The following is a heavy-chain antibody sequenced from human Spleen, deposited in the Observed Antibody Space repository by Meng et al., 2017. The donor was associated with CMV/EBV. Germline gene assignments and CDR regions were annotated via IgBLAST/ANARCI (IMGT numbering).Heavy chain of an antibody. CDR1: GFTFWTYA. Sequence: SCATSGFTFWTYAIHWVRQAPGRGLEWVTAISKDGNNKYYAESVKGRFTISRDNSKNILYLQMDSLRHDDTAVYYCVRSPSHNWFDPWGQGTLVTVSS. CDR2: ISKDGNNK. J-gene: IGHJ5*02. V-gene: IGHV3-30*04. D-gene: IGHD6-6*01. CDR3: VRSPSHNWFDP.